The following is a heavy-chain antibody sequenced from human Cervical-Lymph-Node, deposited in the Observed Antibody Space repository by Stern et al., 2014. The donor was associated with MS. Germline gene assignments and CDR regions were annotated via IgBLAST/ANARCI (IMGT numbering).Heavy chain of an antibody. Sequence: QVQLVQSGAEVKKPGASVKVSCKASGYTLSEISIHWVRQAPGKGLEWMGGFAPENGETRYAQKFQGRVTMAEDRSTDTAYMELSSLRSEDTAVYYCATHRGRVTYYYGMDVWGQGTTVTVSS. CDR3: ATHRGRVTYYYGMDV. J-gene: IGHJ6*02. D-gene: IGHD2-21*02. CDR2: FAPENGET. CDR1: GYTLSEIS. V-gene: IGHV1-24*01.